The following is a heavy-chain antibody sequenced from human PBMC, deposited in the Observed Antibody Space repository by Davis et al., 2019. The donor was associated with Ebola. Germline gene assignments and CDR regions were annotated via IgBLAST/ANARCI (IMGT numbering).Heavy chain of an antibody. J-gene: IGHJ4*02. CDR2: FYYSGST. CDR1: GGSVSSNSDY. Sequence: PSETLSLTCTVSGGSVSSNSDYWGWIRQPPGKGLEWIGSFYYSGSTYYNPSLKSRVTISVDTSKNQFSLKLSSVTAADTAVYYCARQGCSSTSCSFDYWGQGTLVTVSS. CDR3: ARQGCSSTSCSFDY. V-gene: IGHV4-39*01. D-gene: IGHD2-2*01.